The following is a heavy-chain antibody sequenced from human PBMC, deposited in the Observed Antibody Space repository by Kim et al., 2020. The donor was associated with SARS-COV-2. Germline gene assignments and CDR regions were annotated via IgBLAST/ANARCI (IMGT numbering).Heavy chain of an antibody. CDR2: INPSGGST. J-gene: IGHJ5*02. D-gene: IGHD3-10*01. CDR1: GYTFTSSH. V-gene: IGHV1-46*03. Sequence: ASVKVSCKASGYTFTSSHIQWVRQAPGQGLEWMGIINPSGGSTTYAQELQGRVTMTRDTSTGTVYMELSSLRSEDTALYYCARGTWGGGGWGYGSGQYNRFAPWGQGTLVIVSS. CDR3: ARGTWGGGGWGYGSGQYNRFAP.